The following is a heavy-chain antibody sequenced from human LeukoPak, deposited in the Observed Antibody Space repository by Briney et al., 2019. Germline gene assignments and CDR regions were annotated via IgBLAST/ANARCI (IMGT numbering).Heavy chain of an antibody. J-gene: IGHJ3*02. CDR2: IYYSGST. Sequence: SETLSLTRTVSGGSISSSRYYWGWIRQPPGKGLEWIGSIYYSGSTYYNPSLKSRVTISVDTSKNQFSLKLSSVTAADTAVYYCARRPVLRFLGSDAFDIWGQGTMVTVSS. V-gene: IGHV4-39*01. D-gene: IGHD3-3*01. CDR3: ARRPVLRFLGSDAFDI. CDR1: GGSISSSRYY.